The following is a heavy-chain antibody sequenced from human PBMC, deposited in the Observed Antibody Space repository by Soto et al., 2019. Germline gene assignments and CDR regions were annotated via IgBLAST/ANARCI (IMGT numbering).Heavy chain of an antibody. D-gene: IGHD3-3*01. J-gene: IGHJ4*02. CDR3: ARNRGYDFWSGQTPFYLDY. CDR2: IGPFSGDT. Sequence: ASVKVSCKASGYTFTSYGIGWVRQAPGQGLEWMGWIGPFSGDTNYAQKFQGRVTVTTDTSTSTTYMELRSLRSDDTAVYYCARNRGYDFWSGQTPFYLDYWGQGNLVTVSS. V-gene: IGHV1-18*01. CDR1: GYTFTSYG.